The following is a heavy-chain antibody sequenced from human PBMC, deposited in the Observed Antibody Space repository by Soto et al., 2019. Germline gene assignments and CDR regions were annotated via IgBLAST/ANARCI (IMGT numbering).Heavy chain of an antibody. D-gene: IGHD3-16*01. CDR1: GYTFTSYD. Sequence: ASVKVSCKASGYTFTSYDINWVRQAPGQGLERMGWISAYNGNTNYAQKLQGRVTMTTDTSTSTAYMELSSLRSDDTAVYYCADGLGELFPYVWGQGTTVTVSS. CDR2: ISAYNGNT. CDR3: ADGLGELFPYV. V-gene: IGHV1-18*01. J-gene: IGHJ6*02.